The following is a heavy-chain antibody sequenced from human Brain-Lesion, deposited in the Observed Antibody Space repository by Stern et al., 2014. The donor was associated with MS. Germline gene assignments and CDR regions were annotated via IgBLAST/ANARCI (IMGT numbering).Heavy chain of an antibody. CDR1: GGSISSGGYY. CDR3: ARGRVVPGFQYYATDV. D-gene: IGHD2-2*01. V-gene: IGHV4-61*02. CDR2: IFNRGST. Sequence: VQLVQSGPGLVKPSQTLSLSCTVSGGSISSGGYYWSWIRQPAGKGLEWIGRIFNRGSTSYTPSLKSRVTISIDTPKNQFSLRLNAMTAADTAVYYCARGRVVPGFQYYATDVWGQGTTVIVSS. J-gene: IGHJ6*02.